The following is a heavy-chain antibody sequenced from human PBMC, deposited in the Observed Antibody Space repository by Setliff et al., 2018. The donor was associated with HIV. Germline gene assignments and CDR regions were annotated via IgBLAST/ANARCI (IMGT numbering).Heavy chain of an antibody. J-gene: IGHJ3*02. D-gene: IGHD2-2*01. CDR3: ARDRGVYCISSSCYSPVDAFDI. V-gene: IGHV1-18*01. CDR1: GYTFSTYG. CDR2: ISAYNGNT. Sequence: ASVKVSCKASGYTFSTYGISWVRQAPGQGLEWMGWISAYNGNTNYAQKLQGRVTVTTDTSTSTAYMELRSLRSDDTTVYYCARDRGVYCISSSCYSPVDAFDIWGQGTMVTVSS.